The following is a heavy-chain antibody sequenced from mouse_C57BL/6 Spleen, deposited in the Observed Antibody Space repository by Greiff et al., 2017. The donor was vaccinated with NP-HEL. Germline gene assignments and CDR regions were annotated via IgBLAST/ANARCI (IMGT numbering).Heavy chain of an antibody. Sequence: VQLQQSGPELVKPGASVKISCKASGYAFSSSWMNWVKQRPGKGLEWIGRIYPGDGDTNYNGKFKGKATLTADKSSSTAYMQLSRLPSEDSAVYCCARSGDCVSNYAMDYWGQGTSVTVSS. CDR3: ARSGDCVSNYAMDY. D-gene: IGHD2-13*01. CDR2: IYPGDGDT. J-gene: IGHJ4*01. CDR1: GYAFSSSW. V-gene: IGHV1-82*01.